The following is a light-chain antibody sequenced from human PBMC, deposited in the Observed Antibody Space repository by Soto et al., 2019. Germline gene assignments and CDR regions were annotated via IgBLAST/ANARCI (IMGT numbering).Light chain of an antibody. CDR2: GAS. Sequence: EIVFTQSPGTLSLSPWERATLSCRASQSVTSTYLAWYQQKPGQAPRLLIYGASSRATGIPDRFSGSGSGTDFTLTISRLEPEDFAVYYCQQYGSFSITFGQGTRLEI. J-gene: IGKJ5*01. CDR3: QQYGSFSIT. CDR1: QSVTSTY. V-gene: IGKV3-20*01.